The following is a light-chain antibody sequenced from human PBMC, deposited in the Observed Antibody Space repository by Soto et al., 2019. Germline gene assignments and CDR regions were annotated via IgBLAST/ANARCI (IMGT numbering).Light chain of an antibody. J-gene: IGKJ4*01. CDR1: QGISSY. V-gene: IGKV1-9*01. CDR3: QQLNSYPPTLT. Sequence: DIQLTQSPSFLSASVGDRVTITCRASQGISSYLAWYQQKPGKAPKLLIYAASTLQSGVPSRFSGSGSGTEFTLTISSLQPEDCATYYCQQLNSYPPTLTFGGGTKVDIK. CDR2: AAS.